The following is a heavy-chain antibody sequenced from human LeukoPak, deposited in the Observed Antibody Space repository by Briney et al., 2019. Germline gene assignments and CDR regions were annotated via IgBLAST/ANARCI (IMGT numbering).Heavy chain of an antibody. D-gene: IGHD4-17*01. Sequence: GGSLRLSCAASAFTFSSYSMNWVRQAPGNGLEWVSSISSGSSYRYYADSVKGRFTVSRDNAKNSLYLQMNSLRAEDTAVYYCARSGDYWVTWWFDPWGQGTLVTVSS. V-gene: IGHV3-21*01. J-gene: IGHJ5*02. CDR2: ISSGSSYR. CDR1: AFTFSSYS. CDR3: ARSGDYWVTWWFDP.